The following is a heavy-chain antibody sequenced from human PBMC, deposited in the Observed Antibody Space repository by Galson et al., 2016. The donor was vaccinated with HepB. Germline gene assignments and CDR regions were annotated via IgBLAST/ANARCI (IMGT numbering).Heavy chain of an antibody. CDR1: GFTLSTYS. D-gene: IGHD5-12*01. V-gene: IGHV3-48*04. Sequence: SLRLSCAVSGFTLSTYSMSWVRQAPGKGLEWVSYISHGSSAIYYADSVKGRFTISRDDSNNSLYLQMNSLTADDTAVYYCGRDGHRGYDLDYWGQGTLVTVSA. CDR2: ISHGSSAI. CDR3: GRDGHRGYDLDY. J-gene: IGHJ4*02.